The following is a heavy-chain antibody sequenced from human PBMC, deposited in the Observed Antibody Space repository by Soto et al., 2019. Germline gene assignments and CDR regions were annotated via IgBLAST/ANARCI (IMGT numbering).Heavy chain of an antibody. CDR3: ARGGYYYENSGQNHYDY. V-gene: IGHV4-31*03. CDR2: IYYGGST. J-gene: IGHJ4*01. Sequence: SDTLSLTCTVSCGSISSGGYYWSCIRQHPGKGLEWIGYIYYGGSTYYNPSLKSRATISGDTSKNQFSLKLSSVTAADMAVYYCARGGYYYENSGQNHYDYWGQGILVTVSS. D-gene: IGHD3-22*01. CDR1: CGSISSGGYY.